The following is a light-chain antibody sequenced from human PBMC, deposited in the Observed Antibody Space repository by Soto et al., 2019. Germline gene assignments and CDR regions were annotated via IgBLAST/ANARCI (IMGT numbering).Light chain of an antibody. Sequence: DIQMTQSPSSLSASVGDRVTITCRASQGISKWLAWYQQKPGKAPKSLIYAASRLQSGVPSRFSGSGSGTDFTLTINNLQPEDFATYYCQQYDRFPITFGQGTRLEI. CDR1: QGISKW. J-gene: IGKJ5*01. CDR3: QQYDRFPIT. V-gene: IGKV1-16*01. CDR2: AAS.